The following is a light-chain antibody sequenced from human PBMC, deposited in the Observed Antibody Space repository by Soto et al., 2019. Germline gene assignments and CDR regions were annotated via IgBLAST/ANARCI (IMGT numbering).Light chain of an antibody. CDR1: SSDVGSYNL. V-gene: IGLV2-23*01. CDR2: EGS. Sequence: QSALTQPASVSGSPGQSITISCTGTSSDVGSYNLVSWYQQYPGKAPKLMIYEGSKRPSGVSNRFSGSKSGNTASLTISGLQAEDEADYYCCSYAGSSTWVFDGGTKLTVL. J-gene: IGLJ3*02. CDR3: CSYAGSSTWV.